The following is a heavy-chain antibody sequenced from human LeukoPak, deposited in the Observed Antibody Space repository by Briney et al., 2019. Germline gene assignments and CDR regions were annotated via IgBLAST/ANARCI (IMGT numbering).Heavy chain of an antibody. J-gene: IGHJ4*02. CDR2: IHTSGSS. V-gene: IGHV4-4*07. D-gene: IGHD3-16*01. CDR1: GISINNYY. Sequence: SETLSLTCSVSGISINNYYCSWIRQPAGRGLEWIGRIHTSGSSNHYPSLKGRVAMSVDTSNNQFSLRLTSGTAADAAVYFCATSELLGDPEADWGQGTLVTVSS. CDR3: ATSELLGDPEAD.